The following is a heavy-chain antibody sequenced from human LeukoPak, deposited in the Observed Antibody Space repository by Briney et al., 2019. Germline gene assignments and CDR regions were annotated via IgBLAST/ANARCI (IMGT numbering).Heavy chain of an antibody. CDR1: GGSFSGYY. V-gene: IGHV4-30-2*01. CDR2: IYHSGST. Sequence: PSETLSLTCAVYGGSFSGYYWSWIRQPPGKGLEWIGYIYHSGSTYYNPSLKSRVTISVDRSKNQFSLKLSSVTAADTAVYYCARNFRYYYGSGSYYNSYYFDYWGQGTLVTVSS. J-gene: IGHJ4*02. D-gene: IGHD3-10*01. CDR3: ARNFRYYYGSGSYYNSYYFDY.